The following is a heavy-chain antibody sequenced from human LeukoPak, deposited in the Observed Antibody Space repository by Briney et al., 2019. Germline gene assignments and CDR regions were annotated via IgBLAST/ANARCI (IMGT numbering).Heavy chain of an antibody. V-gene: IGHV4-38-2*01. CDR3: ASVYNWYDVVAFDI. CDR2: IYHSGST. Sequence: KPSETLSLTCAVSGYSISSGYYWGWIRQPPGKGLESIGSIYHSGSTYYNPSLKSRVTISVDTSKNQFSLKLSSVTAADTAVYYCASVYNWYDVVAFDIWGQGTMVTVSS. CDR1: GYSISSGYY. J-gene: IGHJ3*02. D-gene: IGHD1-1*01.